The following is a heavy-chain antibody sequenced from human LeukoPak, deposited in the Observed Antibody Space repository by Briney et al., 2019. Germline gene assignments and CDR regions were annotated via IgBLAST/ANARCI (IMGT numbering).Heavy chain of an antibody. CDR2: IYYSGST. CDR1: GGSISSSSYY. CDR3: ASGIAAAGNWFDP. Sequence: SETLSLTCTVSGGSISSSSYYWGWIRQPPGKGLEWIGSIYYSGSTYYNPSLKSRVTISVDTSKNQFSLKLSSVTAVDTAVYYCASGIAAAGNWFDPWGQGTLVTVSS. D-gene: IGHD6-13*01. J-gene: IGHJ5*02. V-gene: IGHV4-39*01.